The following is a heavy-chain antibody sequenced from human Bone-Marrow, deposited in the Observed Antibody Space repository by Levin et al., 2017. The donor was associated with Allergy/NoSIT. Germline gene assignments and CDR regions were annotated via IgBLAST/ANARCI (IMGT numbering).Heavy chain of an antibody. CDR3: AREGQVENSSGWYYFDY. V-gene: IGHV3-53*01. D-gene: IGHD6-19*01. CDR2: IYSGGST. J-gene: IGHJ4*02. Sequence: GESLKISCAASGFTVSSNYMSWVRQAPGKGLEWVSVIYSGGSTYYADSVKGRFTISRDNSKNTLYLQMNSLRAEDTAVYYCAREGQVENSSGWYYFDYWGQGTLVTVSS. CDR1: GFTVSSNY.